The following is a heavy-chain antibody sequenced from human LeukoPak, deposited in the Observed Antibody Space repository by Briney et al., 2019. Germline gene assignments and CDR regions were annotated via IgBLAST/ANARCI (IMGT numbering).Heavy chain of an antibody. Sequence: GGSLRLSCAASGFTFSGYWMSWVRQAPGKGLEWVANINQDGSIIHYVDSAKGRFTISRDDAKNSLYLQMNYLRAEDTALYYCATSDDSSGSDWGQGTLVTVSS. CDR3: ATSDDSSGSD. J-gene: IGHJ4*02. CDR2: INQDGSII. V-gene: IGHV3-7*01. D-gene: IGHD3-22*01. CDR1: GFTFSGYW.